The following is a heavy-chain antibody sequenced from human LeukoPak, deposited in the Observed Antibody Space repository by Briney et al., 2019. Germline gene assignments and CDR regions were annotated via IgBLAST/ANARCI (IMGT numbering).Heavy chain of an antibody. V-gene: IGHV3-23*01. CDR1: GFTFSIYA. D-gene: IGHD3-22*01. CDR3: AKRIRDSTGYYYFDH. J-gene: IGHJ4*02. CDR2: ISGSGGST. Sequence: GGSLRLSCAASGFTFSIYAMNWVRQAPGKGLEWVSGISGSGGSTYYADSVKGRFTISRDNSKNTLYLQMSSLRAEDAAVYFCAKRIRDSTGYYYFDHWGQGTLVTVSS.